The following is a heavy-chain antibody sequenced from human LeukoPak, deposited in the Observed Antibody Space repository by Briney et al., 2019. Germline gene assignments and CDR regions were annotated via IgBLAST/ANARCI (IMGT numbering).Heavy chain of an antibody. Sequence: PSEALSLTCTVSGGSISGYHWSWIRQPPGKGLEWIGSVSYSGSTNYNPSLKTRVTISVDTSKIQFSLKVGSVAAADTAVYYCARDRPYYFGSGNYYSFDIWGQGTLLTVSP. CDR1: GGSISGYH. V-gene: IGHV4-59*01. CDR3: ARDRPYYFGSGNYYSFDI. CDR2: VSYSGST. D-gene: IGHD3-10*01. J-gene: IGHJ4*02.